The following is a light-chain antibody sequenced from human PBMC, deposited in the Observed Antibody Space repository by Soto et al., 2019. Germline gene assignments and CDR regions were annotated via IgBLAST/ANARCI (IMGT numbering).Light chain of an antibody. CDR3: HQYNNWPRT. V-gene: IGKV3-15*01. CDR2: GAS. Sequence: EIVLTQSPATLSVPPGERATLSCMASQSVGNNLAWYQQKPGQAPRLLISGASTRATGIPARFSASGSGTEFTLIINSLQSEDFAVYYCHQYNNWPRTFGQGTKVEIK. CDR1: QSVGNN. J-gene: IGKJ1*01.